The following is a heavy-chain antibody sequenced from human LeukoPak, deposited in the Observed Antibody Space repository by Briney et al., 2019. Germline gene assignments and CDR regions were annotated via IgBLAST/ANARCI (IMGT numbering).Heavy chain of an antibody. Sequence: GASVKVSCKASGGTFSSYAISWVRQAPGQGLEWMGGIIPIFGTANYAQKFQGRVTITADKSTSTAYMELSSLRSEDTAVYYCARVDGYNYGAFDIWGQGTMVTVSS. CDR1: GGTFSSYA. J-gene: IGHJ3*02. CDR3: ARVDGYNYGAFDI. CDR2: IIPIFGTA. D-gene: IGHD5-24*01. V-gene: IGHV1-69*06.